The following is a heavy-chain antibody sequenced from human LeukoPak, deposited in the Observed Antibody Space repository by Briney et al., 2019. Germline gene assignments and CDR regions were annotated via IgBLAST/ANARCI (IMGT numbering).Heavy chain of an antibody. CDR1: GFTFSSYG. D-gene: IGHD6-13*01. J-gene: IGHJ4*02. Sequence: GRSLRLSCAASGFTFSSYGMHWVRQAPGKGLEWVAVIWYDGSNKYYADSVKGRFTISRDNSKNTLYLQMNSLGAEDTAVYYCAKDLHSSSWHYYFDYWGQGTLVTVSS. CDR3: AKDLHSSSWHYYFDY. CDR2: IWYDGSNK. V-gene: IGHV3-33*06.